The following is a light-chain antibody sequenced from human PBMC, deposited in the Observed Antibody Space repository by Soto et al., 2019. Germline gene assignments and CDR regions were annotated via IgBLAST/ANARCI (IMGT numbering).Light chain of an antibody. CDR1: QSVSSN. CDR3: QQYNNGWT. J-gene: IGKJ1*01. V-gene: IGKV3-15*01. Sequence: EIVMTQSPATLSVSPGERATLSCRASQSVSSNLAWYQQKPGQAPRLLIHGASTRATGIPARFSGSGSGTEFTLTISSLQSEDFAVYYCQQYNNGWTFGQGTKVEIK. CDR2: GAS.